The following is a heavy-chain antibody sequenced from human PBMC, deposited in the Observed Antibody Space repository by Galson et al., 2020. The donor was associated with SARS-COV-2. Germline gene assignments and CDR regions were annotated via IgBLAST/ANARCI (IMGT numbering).Heavy chain of an antibody. Sequence: GGSLRLSCAASGFTFSSYAMHWVRQAPGKALEWVAVISYDGSNKYYADSVKGRFTISRDNSKNTLYLQMNSLRAEDTAVYYCARDDYVWGSYRYARENWFDPWGQGTLVTVSS. CDR2: ISYDGSNK. CDR1: GFTFSSYA. V-gene: IGHV3-30*04. D-gene: IGHD3-16*02. J-gene: IGHJ5*02. CDR3: ARDDYVWGSYRYARENWFDP.